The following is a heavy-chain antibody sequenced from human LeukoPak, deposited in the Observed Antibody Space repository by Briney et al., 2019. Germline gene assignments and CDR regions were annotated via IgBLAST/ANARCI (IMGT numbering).Heavy chain of an antibody. D-gene: IGHD3-10*01. CDR2: SDTSGST. V-gene: IGHV4-4*09. CDR1: GASISDYY. Sequence: PSETLSLTCTVSGASISDYYWTWIRQPPGKGLEWIGYSDTSGSTNYSPSFKGRVTISIDTSKNQFSLKLTSVTAADTAVYYCARGQLLFLYWGQGTLVTVSS. CDR3: ARGQLLFLY. J-gene: IGHJ4*02.